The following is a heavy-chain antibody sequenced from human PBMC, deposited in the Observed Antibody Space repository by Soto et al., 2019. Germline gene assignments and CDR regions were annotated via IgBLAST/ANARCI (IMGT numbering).Heavy chain of an antibody. Sequence: PSGTTSITSTASSATVNMSDWTGSLKNTRKALASIVSVSSTASTVYNPSLTSRVTVSLDTSTNQFSLTLNSVPAADPAVYHCARGGGSPYHTHGFDFWGQGTLGTVSS. J-gene: IGHJ4*02. CDR3: ARGGGSPYHTHGFDF. CDR1: SATVNMSD. V-gene: IGHV4-59*02. CDR2: VSSTAST. D-gene: IGHD2-15*01.